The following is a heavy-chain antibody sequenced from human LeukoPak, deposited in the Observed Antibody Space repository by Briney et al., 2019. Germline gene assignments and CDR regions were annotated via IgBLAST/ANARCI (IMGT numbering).Heavy chain of an antibody. J-gene: IGHJ3*02. CDR2: ITGGGDST. CDR1: GFTLSSYA. CDR3: AKERGPSSGYLDAFDI. V-gene: IGHV3-23*01. Sequence: GGSLRLSCEASGFTLSSYAMSCVRQAPGKGLEWVSAITGGGDSTYYADSVKGRFTFSRDISKNTLYLQMDDLTTEDTAIYFCAKERGPSSGYLDAFDIWGQGTRVTVSS. D-gene: IGHD3-22*01.